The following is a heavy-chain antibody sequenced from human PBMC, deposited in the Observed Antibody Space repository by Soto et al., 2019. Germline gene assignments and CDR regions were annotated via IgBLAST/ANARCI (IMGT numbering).Heavy chain of an antibody. J-gene: IGHJ6*03. Sequence: GGSLRLSCAASGFTVSSNYMSWVRQAPGKGLEWVSVIYSGGSTYYADSVKGRFTISRDNSKNTLYLQMNSLRAEDTAVYYCARERSGWYPNSYCYYMDVWGKGTTVTVS. CDR3: ARERSGWYPNSYCYYMDV. D-gene: IGHD6-19*01. V-gene: IGHV3-66*01. CDR1: GFTVSSNY. CDR2: IYSGGST.